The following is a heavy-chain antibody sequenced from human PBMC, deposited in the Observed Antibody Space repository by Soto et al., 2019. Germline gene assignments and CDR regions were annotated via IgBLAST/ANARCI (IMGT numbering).Heavy chain of an antibody. CDR2: ISGSGGST. Sequence: GGSLRLSCAASGFTFSSYAMSWVRQAPGKGLEWVSAISGSGGSTYYADSVKGRFTISRDNSKNTLYLQMNSLRAEDTAVYYCAKGGSVKRQIMIVVEVNDYWGQGTLVTVSS. D-gene: IGHD3-22*01. CDR1: GFTFSSYA. CDR3: AKGGSVKRQIMIVVEVNDY. V-gene: IGHV3-23*01. J-gene: IGHJ4*02.